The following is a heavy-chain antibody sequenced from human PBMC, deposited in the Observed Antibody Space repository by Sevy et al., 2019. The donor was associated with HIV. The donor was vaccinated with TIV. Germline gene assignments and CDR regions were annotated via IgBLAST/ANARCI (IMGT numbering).Heavy chain of an antibody. CDR1: GFTFSSYW. CDR2: IKRDGTEK. Sequence: GSLRRSCAASGFTFSSYWMSWVRQAPGKGLEWVAHIKRDGTEKYYVDSVKGRFTISRDNAKNSLYLQMNSLRAEDTAVYYCARDCSSSSCLWGMDVWGQGTTVTVSS. CDR3: ARDCSSSSCLWGMDV. V-gene: IGHV3-7*03. D-gene: IGHD2-2*01. J-gene: IGHJ6*02.